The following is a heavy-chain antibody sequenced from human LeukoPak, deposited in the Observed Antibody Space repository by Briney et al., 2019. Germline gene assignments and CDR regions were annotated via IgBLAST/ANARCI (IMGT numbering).Heavy chain of an antibody. CDR3: TTIGGVVPAAMVAFDI. V-gene: IGHV3-49*04. CDR1: GFTFGDYA. Sequence: GGSLRLSCTTSGFTFGDYAMSWVRQAPGKGLEWVGFIRSKAYGGTTEYAASVKGRFTISRDDSKSIAYLQMNSLKTEDTAVYYCTTIGGVVPAAMVAFDIWGQGTMVTVSS. J-gene: IGHJ3*02. D-gene: IGHD2-2*01. CDR2: IRSKAYGGTT.